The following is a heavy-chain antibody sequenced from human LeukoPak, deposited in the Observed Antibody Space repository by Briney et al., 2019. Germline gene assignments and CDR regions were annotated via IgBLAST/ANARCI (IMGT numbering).Heavy chain of an antibody. CDR3: ARGIYSYSHLDY. Sequence: PSQTLSLTCTVSGGSISSGDYYWSWIRQPPGKGLQWMGYIHYSGSTYYNPSLKSRVTISVDTSKNQFSLKLSSVTAADTAVYCCARGIYSYSHLDYWGQGTLVTVSS. CDR1: GGSISSGDYY. V-gene: IGHV4-30-4*01. D-gene: IGHD5-18*01. CDR2: IHYSGST. J-gene: IGHJ4*02.